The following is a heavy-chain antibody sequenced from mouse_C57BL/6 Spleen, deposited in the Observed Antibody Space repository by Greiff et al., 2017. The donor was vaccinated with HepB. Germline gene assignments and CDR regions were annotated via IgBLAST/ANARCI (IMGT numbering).Heavy chain of an antibody. CDR2: IYPGDGDT. V-gene: IGHV1-82*01. CDR1: GYAFSSSW. J-gene: IGHJ2*01. Sequence: VQLQQSGPELVKPGASVKISCKASGYAFSSSWMNWVKQRPGKGLEWIGRIYPGDGDTNYNGKFKGKATLTADKSSSTAYMQLSSLTSEDSAVYFCARSGYDYDGYWGQGTTLTVSS. CDR3: ARSGYDYDGY. D-gene: IGHD2-4*01.